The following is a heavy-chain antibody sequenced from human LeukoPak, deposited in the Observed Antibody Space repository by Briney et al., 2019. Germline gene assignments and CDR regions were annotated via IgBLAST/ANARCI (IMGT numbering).Heavy chain of an antibody. Sequence: ETLSLTCTVSGGSISPYYWSWIRQPPGKGLEWVSVIYSGGSTYYADSVKGRFTISRDNSKNTLYLQMNSLRAEDTAVYYCARDRGLGGAFDIWGQGTMVTVSS. V-gene: IGHV3-53*01. D-gene: IGHD1-26*01. J-gene: IGHJ3*02. CDR2: IYSGGST. CDR3: ARDRGLGGAFDI. CDR1: GGSISPYY.